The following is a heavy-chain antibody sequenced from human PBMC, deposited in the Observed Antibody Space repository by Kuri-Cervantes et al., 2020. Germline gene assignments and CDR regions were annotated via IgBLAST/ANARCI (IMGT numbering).Heavy chain of an antibody. CDR1: GYTFTGYY. V-gene: IGHV1-2*02. Sequence: ASVKVSCKASGYTFTGYYMHWVRQAPGQGLEWMGWINPNSGGTNYAQKFQGRVTMTRDTSISTAYMELSRLRSDDTAVYCCARGPLYSSSWSVDYWGQGTLVTVSS. CDR2: INPNSGGT. J-gene: IGHJ4*02. D-gene: IGHD6-13*01. CDR3: ARGPLYSSSWSVDY.